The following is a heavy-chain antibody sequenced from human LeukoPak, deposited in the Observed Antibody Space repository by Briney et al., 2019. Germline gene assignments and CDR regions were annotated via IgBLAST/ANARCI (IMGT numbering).Heavy chain of an antibody. CDR3: ARGYSLDY. Sequence: PSETLSLTCTVSGGSVSSGSYYWSWIRQPPGKGLEWIGNIYYSGSTNYNPSLKSRVTISVDTSKNQFSLNLSSVTAADTAVYYCARGYSLDYWGQGTLVTVSS. V-gene: IGHV4-61*01. D-gene: IGHD5-18*01. J-gene: IGHJ4*02. CDR1: GGSVSSGSYY. CDR2: IYYSGST.